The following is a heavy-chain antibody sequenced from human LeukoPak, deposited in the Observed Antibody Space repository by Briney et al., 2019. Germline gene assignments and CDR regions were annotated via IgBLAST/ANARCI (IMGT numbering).Heavy chain of an antibody. CDR1: GGSFSGYY. Sequence: SETLSLTCAVYGGSFSGYYWSWIRQPPGKGLEWIGEINNSGSTNYNPSLKSRVTISVDTSKNQFSLKLSSVTAADTAVYYCARSLYSGYDSGGAFDIWGQGTMVTVSS. J-gene: IGHJ3*02. CDR2: INNSGST. D-gene: IGHD5-12*01. V-gene: IGHV4-34*01. CDR3: ARSLYSGYDSGGAFDI.